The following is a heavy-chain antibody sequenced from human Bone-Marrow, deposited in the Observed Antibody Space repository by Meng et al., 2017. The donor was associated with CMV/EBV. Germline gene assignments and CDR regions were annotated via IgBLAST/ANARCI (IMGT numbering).Heavy chain of an antibody. CDR3: ARDREYCSSTSCSGNWFDP. D-gene: IGHD2-2*01. J-gene: IGHJ5*02. Sequence: ASVKVSCKASGYTFTSYGISWVRQAPGQGLEWMGWINPNSGGTNYAQKFQGRVTMTRDTSISTAYMELSRLRSDDTAVYYCARDREYCSSTSCSGNWFDPWGQGTLVTVSS. CDR2: INPNSGGT. V-gene: IGHV1-2*02. CDR1: GYTFTSYG.